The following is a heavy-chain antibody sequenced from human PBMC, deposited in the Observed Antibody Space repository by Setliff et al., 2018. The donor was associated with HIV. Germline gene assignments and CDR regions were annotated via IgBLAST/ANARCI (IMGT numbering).Heavy chain of an antibody. J-gene: IGHJ4*02. Sequence: SETLSLTCTVSGGSISSGDYYWSWIRQPPGKGLEWIGYIYYSGSTYYNPSLKSRVTISLDTSKNQFSLKLTSVTAADTAVYYCASAGSGTRAPPRYWGQGTLVTVSS. V-gene: IGHV4-30-4*02. CDR1: GGSISSGDYY. D-gene: IGHD1-1*01. CDR3: ASAGSGTRAPPRY. CDR2: IYYSGST.